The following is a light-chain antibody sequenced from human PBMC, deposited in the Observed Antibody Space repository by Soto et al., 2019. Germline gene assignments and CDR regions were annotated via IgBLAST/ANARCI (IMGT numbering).Light chain of an antibody. CDR2: GNN. CDR1: SSNIGEGYD. V-gene: IGLV1-40*01. J-gene: IGLJ1*01. CDR3: QSYASSPSAHSV. Sequence: QSVLAQPPSVSGAPGQRVTISCTGSSSNIGEGYDVHWYQQLPGKAPQLLIYGNNNRPSGVPDRFSGSKSGTSASLAITGLRADDEADYYCQSYASSPSAHSVFGLGTKVTV.